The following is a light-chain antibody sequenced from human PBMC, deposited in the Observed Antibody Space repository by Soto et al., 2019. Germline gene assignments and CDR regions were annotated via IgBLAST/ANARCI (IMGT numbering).Light chain of an antibody. J-gene: IGKJ4*01. CDR1: QTVRNNY. V-gene: IGKV3-20*01. CDR2: DAS. CDR3: QQLSSYTLT. Sequence: ELVWTQSPGTPSLSPWERATLSCRASQTVRNNYLAWSQQNPGQAPRLLIYDASSRATGIPDRFSGAGSGTDFNLTISRLETEDCAVYEGQQLSSYTLTFCGETKVDLK.